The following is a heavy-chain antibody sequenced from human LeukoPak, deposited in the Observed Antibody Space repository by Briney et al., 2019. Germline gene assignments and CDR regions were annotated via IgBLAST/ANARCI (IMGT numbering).Heavy chain of an antibody. CDR2: IESDGSST. D-gene: IGHD6-13*01. V-gene: IGHV3-74*01. CDR1: GFSFSSFW. CDR3: ARDGGIAAAGSFDY. Sequence: GGSLRLSCAASGFSFSSFWMHWVRQAPGKGLVWVSRIESDGSSTSYADSVKGRFTISRDNAKNTLYLQMNSLRAEDAAVYYCARDGGIAAAGSFDYWGQGTLVTVSS. J-gene: IGHJ4*02.